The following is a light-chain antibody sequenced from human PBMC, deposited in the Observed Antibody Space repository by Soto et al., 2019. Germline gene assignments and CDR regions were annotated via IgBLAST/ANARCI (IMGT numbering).Light chain of an antibody. J-gene: IGLJ1*01. CDR3: SSYTSSSTYV. CDR1: SSDVGGYNY. Sequence: QSALTQPASVSGSPGQSITISCTGTSSDVGGYNYVSWYQQHPGKAPKLMIHDVSNRPSGVSNRFSGSKSGNTASLTISGLQAEDEADYYCSSYTSSSTYVCGTGTKVTVL. CDR2: DVS. V-gene: IGLV2-14*01.